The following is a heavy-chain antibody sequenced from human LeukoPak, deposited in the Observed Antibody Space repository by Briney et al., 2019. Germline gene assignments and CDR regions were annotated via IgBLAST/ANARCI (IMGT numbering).Heavy chain of an antibody. D-gene: IGHD5-12*01. CDR1: GFSFSNYA. J-gene: IGHJ4*02. V-gene: IGHV3-23*01. CDR2: ISDSGSTA. CDR3: AKDMQTWPRFPDY. Sequence: GGSLRLSCGASGFSFSNYAMTWVRQAPGKGLEWVSGISDSGSTAFYADSVKGRFTSSRDNPKNTLYLQINSLRAEDTAVYYCAKDMQTWPRFPDYWGQGTLVTVSS.